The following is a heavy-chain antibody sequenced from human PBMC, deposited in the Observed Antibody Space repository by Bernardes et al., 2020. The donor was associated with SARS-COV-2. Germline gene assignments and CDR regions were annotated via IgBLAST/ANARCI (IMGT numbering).Heavy chain of an antibody. CDR1: GDSLSSGDYY. D-gene: IGHD4-17*01. V-gene: IGHV4-61*02. Sequence: SETLSLTCTVSGDSLSSGDYYCSWIRQPAGKGLEYIGRFHTRGSTKYNPSHKSRVTISLDISKNQFSLRLTSVTAADTAVYYCVLTTVVPWAFDFWGQGSMVTVSS. CDR2: FHTRGST. J-gene: IGHJ3*01. CDR3: VLTTVVPWAFDF.